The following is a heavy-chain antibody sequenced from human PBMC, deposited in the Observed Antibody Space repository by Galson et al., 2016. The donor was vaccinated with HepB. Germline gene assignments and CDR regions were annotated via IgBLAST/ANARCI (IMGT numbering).Heavy chain of an antibody. CDR2: VNPSDGRT. CDR1: GYTFTSYY. J-gene: IGHJ4*02. D-gene: IGHD3-3*01. V-gene: IGHV1-46*01. CDR3: ARGIFGVSTITHPFAY. Sequence: SVKVSCKASGYTFTSYYIHWVRRAPGQGLEWMGVVNPSDGRTSHSQKFQGRVAMTRDTSTNTLYLELSRLRSEDTAVYYCARGIFGVSTITHPFAYWGQGTLGAVSS.